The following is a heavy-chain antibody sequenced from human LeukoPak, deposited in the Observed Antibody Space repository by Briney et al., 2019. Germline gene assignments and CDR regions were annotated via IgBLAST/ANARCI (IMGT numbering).Heavy chain of an antibody. CDR2: INPNSGGT. Sequence: ASVKVSCKASGYTFTGYYMHWVRQAPGQGLEWMGWINPNSGGTNYAQKLQGRVTMTTDTSTSTAYMELRSLRSDDTAVYYCARGVIRGLGAAGGYWGQGTLVTVSS. CDR1: GYTFTGYY. CDR3: ARGVIRGLGAAGGY. V-gene: IGHV1-2*02. J-gene: IGHJ4*02. D-gene: IGHD3-22*01.